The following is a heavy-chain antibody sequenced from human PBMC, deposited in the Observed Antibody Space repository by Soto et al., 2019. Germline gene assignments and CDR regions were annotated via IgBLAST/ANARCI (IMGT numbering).Heavy chain of an antibody. Sequence: NPSETLSLTCTVSGGSISSSSYYWGWIRQPPGKGLEWIGSIYYSGSTYYNPSLKSRVTISVDTSKNQFSLKLSSVTAADTAVYYCARLATGYYDSSGYYYFDYWGQGTLVTVSS. CDR1: GGSISSSSYY. CDR2: IYYSGST. V-gene: IGHV4-39*01. CDR3: ARLATGYYDSSGYYYFDY. D-gene: IGHD3-22*01. J-gene: IGHJ4*02.